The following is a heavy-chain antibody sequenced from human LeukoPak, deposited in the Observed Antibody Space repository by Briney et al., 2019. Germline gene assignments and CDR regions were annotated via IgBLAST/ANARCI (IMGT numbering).Heavy chain of an antibody. Sequence: GESLKISCKGSGYSFTSYWIGWVRQMPGKGLEWMGIIYPGDSDTRYSPSFQGQVTISADKSISTAYLQWSSLKASDTAMYYCARDNRGWYYYDSSGFPADFDYWGQGTLVTVSS. V-gene: IGHV5-51*01. J-gene: IGHJ4*02. CDR1: GYSFTSYW. D-gene: IGHD3-22*01. CDR3: ARDNRGWYYYDSSGFPADFDY. CDR2: IYPGDSDT.